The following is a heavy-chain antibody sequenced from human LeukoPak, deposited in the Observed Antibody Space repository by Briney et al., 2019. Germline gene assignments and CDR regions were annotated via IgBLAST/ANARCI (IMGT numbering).Heavy chain of an antibody. Sequence: SQTLSLTCTVSGGSVSNSGYYWSWIRQHPGKGLEWIRNIYYNGSTYYNPSLKSRLSISVDTSKNQFSLKLSSVTAADTAVYYCARDRHITIFGVVPHRWFDPWGQGTPVTVSS. CDR2: IYYNGST. CDR1: GGSVSNSGYY. CDR3: ARDRHITIFGVVPHRWFDP. D-gene: IGHD3-3*01. J-gene: IGHJ5*02. V-gene: IGHV4-31*03.